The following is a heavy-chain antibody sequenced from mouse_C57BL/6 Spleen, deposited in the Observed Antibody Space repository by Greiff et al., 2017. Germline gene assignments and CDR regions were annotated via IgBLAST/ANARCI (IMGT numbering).Heavy chain of an antibody. J-gene: IGHJ3*01. Sequence: QVQLQQSGPELVKPGASVKISCKASGYAFSSSWMNWVKQRPGKGLEWIGRIYPGDGDTNYNGKFKGQATLTADKSSSTAYMQLSSLTSEDSAVYFCARSYDYGAWFAYWGQGTLVTVSA. CDR3: ARSYDYGAWFAY. V-gene: IGHV1-82*01. CDR2: IYPGDGDT. CDR1: GYAFSSSW. D-gene: IGHD2-4*01.